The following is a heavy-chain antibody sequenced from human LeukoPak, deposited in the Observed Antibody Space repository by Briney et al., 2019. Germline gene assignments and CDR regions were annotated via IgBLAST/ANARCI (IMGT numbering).Heavy chain of an antibody. CDR1: GGSISSYY. CDR2: IYYSGYT. V-gene: IGHV4-59*12. D-gene: IGHD3-10*01. J-gene: IGHJ5*02. CDR3: ARDSGTTGEVKFDP. Sequence: SETLSLTCTVSGGSISSYYWSWIRQPPGKGLKWFGNIYYSGYTTYSPSLRSRVTISVDTSKNQFSLKLSSVTAADTAVYYCARDSGTTGEVKFDPWGQGTLVTVSS.